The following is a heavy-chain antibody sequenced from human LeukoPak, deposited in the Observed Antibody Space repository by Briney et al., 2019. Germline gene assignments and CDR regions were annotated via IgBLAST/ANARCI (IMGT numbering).Heavy chain of an antibody. CDR1: GGSISSGSYY. J-gene: IGHJ4*02. V-gene: IGHV4-61*02. Sequence: SETLSLTCTVSGGSISSGSYYWSWIRQPAGKGLEWIARIYTSGSTNYNPSLKSRVTISVDTSKNQFSLKLSSVTAADTAVYYCARMSAGYSSGWYLGYYFDYWGQGTLVTVSS. CDR3: ARMSAGYSSGWYLGYYFDY. D-gene: IGHD6-19*01. CDR2: IYTSGST.